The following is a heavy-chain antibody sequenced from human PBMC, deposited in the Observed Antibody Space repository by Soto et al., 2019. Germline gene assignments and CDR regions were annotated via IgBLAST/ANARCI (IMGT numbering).Heavy chain of an antibody. D-gene: IGHD1-26*01. J-gene: IGHJ4*02. CDR1: GFTFSRYA. CDR3: VSWDSAHFDY. Sequence: GGSLRLSCAASGFTFSRYAMSWVRQAPGTGLEWVLTIDRTGANTRYADSVKGRFTISRDNSRNTMDLQMNSLRAADTALYYCVSWDSAHFDYWGQGTPVTVSS. V-gene: IGHV3-23*01. CDR2: IDRTGANT.